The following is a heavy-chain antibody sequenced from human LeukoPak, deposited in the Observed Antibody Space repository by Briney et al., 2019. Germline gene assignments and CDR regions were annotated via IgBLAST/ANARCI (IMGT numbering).Heavy chain of an antibody. CDR1: GYTFTSYY. V-gene: IGHV1-46*01. D-gene: IGHD2-21*02. J-gene: IGHJ4*02. CDR3: ARALMCGGDCYHTDY. Sequence: GASVKVSCKASGYTFTSYYMHWVRQAPGQGLERMGIINPSGGSTSYAQKFQGRVTMTRGMSTSTVYMELSSLRSEDTAVYYCARALMCGGDCYHTDYWGQGTLVTVSS. CDR2: INPSGGST.